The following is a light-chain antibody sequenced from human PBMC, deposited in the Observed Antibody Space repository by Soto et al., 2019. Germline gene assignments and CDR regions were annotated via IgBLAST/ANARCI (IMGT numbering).Light chain of an antibody. Sequence: DIQMTQSPSTLSASVGDRVTITCRASQSISSWLAWYQQKPGKAPKRLIYDASSLESGVPSRFSGSGSGTEVTLTISSLQPDDFATYYCQQYNSYSPLTFGGGTKVEIK. J-gene: IGKJ4*01. V-gene: IGKV1-5*01. CDR1: QSISSW. CDR2: DAS. CDR3: QQYNSYSPLT.